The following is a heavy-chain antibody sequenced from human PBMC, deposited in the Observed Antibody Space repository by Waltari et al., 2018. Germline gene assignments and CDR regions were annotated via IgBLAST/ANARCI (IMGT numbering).Heavy chain of an antibody. J-gene: IGHJ3*02. CDR2: ISSSGSTI. D-gene: IGHD4-17*01. V-gene: IGHV3-11*01. CDR1: GLTFSDSY. CDR3: ARGDGDYAAFDI. Sequence: QVLLVASGVGLVKPGGSLRLSCAASGLTFSDSYMSGIRQAPGKGLEWVSYISSSGSTIYYADSVKGRFTISRDNAKNSLYLQMNSLRAEDTAVYYCARGDGDYAAFDIWGQGTMVTVSS.